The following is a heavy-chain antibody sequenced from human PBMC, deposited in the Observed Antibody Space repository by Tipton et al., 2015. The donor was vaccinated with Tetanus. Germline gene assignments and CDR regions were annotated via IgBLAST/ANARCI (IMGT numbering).Heavy chain of an antibody. V-gene: IGHV4-31*02. D-gene: IGHD6-6*01. Sequence: SRVRQRPGKGLEWIGNIYYTALTSYTPSLSSRVTISVDTSKNQFSLDVYSVTAADTAVYYCARDQGGGRVVRLNWFDPWGQGTLVTVSS. CDR2: IYYTALT. J-gene: IGHJ5*02. CDR3: ARDQGGGRVVRLNWFDP.